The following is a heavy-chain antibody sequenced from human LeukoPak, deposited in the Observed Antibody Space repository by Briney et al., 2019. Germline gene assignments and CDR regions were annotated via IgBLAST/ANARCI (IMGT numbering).Heavy chain of an antibody. V-gene: IGHV3-23*01. CDR2: ISGSGGST. D-gene: IGHD3-22*01. J-gene: IGHJ4*02. CDR1: GFTFSSYA. Sequence: GGSLRLSCAASGFTFSSYAMSWVRQAPGKGLEWVSAISGSGGSTYYADSVKGRFTISRDNSKNTLYLQMNSLRAEDTAVYYCATPGDYYDSSGCDYWGQGTLVTVSS. CDR3: ATPGDYYDSSGCDY.